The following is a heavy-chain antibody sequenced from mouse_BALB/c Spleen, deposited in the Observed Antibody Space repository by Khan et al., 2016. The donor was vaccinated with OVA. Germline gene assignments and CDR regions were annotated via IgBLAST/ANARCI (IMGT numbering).Heavy chain of an antibody. CDR1: GYSFTSYY. V-gene: IGHV1-31*01. Sequence: EVQLQQSGPELMKPGASVKISCKASGYSFTSYYIHWMIESHGTSLEWIGYIDPFSGATTYNQKFKGKATLTVDKSSNTAYIHLRNLTSEDSAVYYRKRHGNDGWFTYWGQGTLVTVSA. J-gene: IGHJ3*01. CDR3: KRHGNDGWFTY. D-gene: IGHD2-2*01. CDR2: IDPFSGAT.